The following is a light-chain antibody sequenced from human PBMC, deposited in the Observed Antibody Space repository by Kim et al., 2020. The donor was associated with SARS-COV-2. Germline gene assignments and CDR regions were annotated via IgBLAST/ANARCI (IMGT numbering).Light chain of an antibody. J-gene: IGKJ4*01. CDR2: EGS. CDR1: QSLLHSDGKTY. Sequence: QPACISCKSSQSLLHSDGKTYLFWYLQKPGQSPQLLIYEGSNRFSGVPDRFSGSGSGTFFTLKISRVEAEDIGVYYCMHGIQSLTFGGGTKVDIK. V-gene: IGKV2D-29*02. CDR3: MHGIQSLT.